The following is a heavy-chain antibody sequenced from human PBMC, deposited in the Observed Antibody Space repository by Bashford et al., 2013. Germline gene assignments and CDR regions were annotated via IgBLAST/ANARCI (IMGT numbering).Heavy chain of an antibody. CDR2: ISSSSSYI. V-gene: IGHV3-21*06. Sequence: SMNWVRQAPGKGLEWVSSISSSSSYIYYADSVKGRFTISRDNSMNTVYLQLNSLRAEDTALYYCVRDALISPMDVWGQGTTVTVSS. J-gene: IGHJ6*02. D-gene: IGHD3-3*02. CDR3: VRDALISPMDV. CDR1: S.